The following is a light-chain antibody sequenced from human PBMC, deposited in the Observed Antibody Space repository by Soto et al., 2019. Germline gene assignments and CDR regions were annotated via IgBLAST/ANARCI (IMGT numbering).Light chain of an antibody. CDR2: EVS. CDR3: SSYAGGNTWV. J-gene: IGLJ3*02. Sequence: QSVLTQPPSASGSPGQSVTISCTGTSSDVGGYNFVSWYQHHPGKAPKFMIYEVSKRPSGVPNRFSGSKSDSTASLTVSGLQAEDEADHYCSSYAGGNTWVFGGGTKLTVL. CDR1: SSDVGGYNF. V-gene: IGLV2-8*01.